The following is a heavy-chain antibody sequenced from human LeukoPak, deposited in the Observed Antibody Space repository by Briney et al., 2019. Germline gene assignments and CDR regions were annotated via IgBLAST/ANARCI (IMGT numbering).Heavy chain of an antibody. J-gene: IGHJ5*02. CDR1: GFTFSSYG. CDR2: ISYDGSNK. Sequence: PGGSLRLSCAASGFTFSSYGMHWVRQAPGKGLEWVAVISYDGSNKYYADSVKGRFTISRDNSKNTLYLQMNSLRAEDTAVYYCAKMGAATLRFWRRNWFDPWGQGTLVTVSS. D-gene: IGHD3-3*01. CDR3: AKMGAATLRFWRRNWFDP. V-gene: IGHV3-30*18.